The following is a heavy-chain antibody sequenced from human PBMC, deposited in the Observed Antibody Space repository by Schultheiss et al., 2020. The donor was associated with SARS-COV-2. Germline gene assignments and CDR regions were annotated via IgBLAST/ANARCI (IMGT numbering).Heavy chain of an antibody. J-gene: IGHJ4*02. CDR2: ISYDGSNK. CDR3: ASSRRGIAGDY. V-gene: IGHV3-30*03. D-gene: IGHD6-13*01. CDR1: GFTFSSYG. Sequence: GESLKISCAASGFTFSSYGMHWVRQAPGKGLEWVAVISYDGSNKYYADSVKGRFTISRDNSKNTLYLQMNSLRAEDTAVYYCASSRRGIAGDYWGQGTLVTVSS.